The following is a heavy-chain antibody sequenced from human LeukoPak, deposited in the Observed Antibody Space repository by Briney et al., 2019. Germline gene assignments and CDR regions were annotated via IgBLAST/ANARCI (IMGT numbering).Heavy chain of an antibody. V-gene: IGHV3-23*01. J-gene: IGHJ4*02. CDR1: GFTFNTYA. Sequence: PGGSLRLSCTASGFTFNTYAMSGLRQAPGKGLEWVSTITGSRDSTYYADSVKGRFTISGDNSKNTLYLQINSRRAEETAINYCAKDRGEYGRGWPYHYWGQGTLVTVSS. CDR2: ITGSRDST. CDR3: AKDRGEYGRGWPYHY. D-gene: IGHD6-19*01.